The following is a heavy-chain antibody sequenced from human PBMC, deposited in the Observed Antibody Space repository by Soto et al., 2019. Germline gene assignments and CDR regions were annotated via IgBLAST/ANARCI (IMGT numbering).Heavy chain of an antibody. CDR3: ARDEGIRGSDS. CDR1: GYTFSNYG. CDR2: ISGYNGLT. V-gene: IGHV1-18*04. Sequence: QVQLVQSGDEVKKSGASVKVSCKASGYTFSNYGISWVRQAPGQGLEWMGWISGYNGLTAYAQNVQGRVTMTIDTPTTTVFMEMTGLRSNDTAVYYCARDEGIRGSDSWGHGTLVTVSS. D-gene: IGHD3-10*01. J-gene: IGHJ4*01.